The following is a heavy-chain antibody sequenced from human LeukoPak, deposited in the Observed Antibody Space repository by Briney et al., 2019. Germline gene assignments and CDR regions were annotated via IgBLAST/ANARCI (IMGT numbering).Heavy chain of an antibody. D-gene: IGHD6-6*01. CDR2: IDYRRSS. V-gene: IGHV4-34*01. J-gene: IGHJ4*03. CDR3: ATRSSTLAAARCFDD. CDR1: GESFSAYF. Sequence: PSETLSLTCAVHGESFSAYFWSWIRQVPGKGLEWIGEIDYRRSSNYNPPLKSRATISVDTSKNHFSLSLTSVTAADTAVYYCATRSSTLAAARCFDDWGQGTVVTVSS.